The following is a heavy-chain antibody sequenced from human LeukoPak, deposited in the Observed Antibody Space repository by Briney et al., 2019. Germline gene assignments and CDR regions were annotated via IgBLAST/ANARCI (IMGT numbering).Heavy chain of an antibody. CDR3: ARDYDSSGYLDY. Sequence: SVKVSCKASGGTFSSYAISWVRQAPGQGLEWMGGIFPIFGTANYAQKFQGRVTITADESTSTAYMELSSLRSEDTAVYYCARDYDSSGYLDYWGQGTLVTVSS. CDR1: GGTFSSYA. CDR2: IFPIFGTA. D-gene: IGHD3-22*01. J-gene: IGHJ4*02. V-gene: IGHV1-69*01.